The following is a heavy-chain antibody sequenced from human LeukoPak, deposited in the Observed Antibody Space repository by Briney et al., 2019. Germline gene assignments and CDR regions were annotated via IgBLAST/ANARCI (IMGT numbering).Heavy chain of an antibody. J-gene: IGHJ6*03. CDR3: ARSLRVRGVPDYMDV. CDR1: DFSFITYA. Sequence: PGGSLRLSCAASDFSFITYAMSWVRQAPGKGLEWVSTISGGGDATYYADSVKGRFTISRDNSKNTLYLQMNSLRVEDTAVYYCARSLRVRGVPDYMDVWGKGTTVTISS. CDR2: ISGGGDAT. V-gene: IGHV3-23*01. D-gene: IGHD3-10*01.